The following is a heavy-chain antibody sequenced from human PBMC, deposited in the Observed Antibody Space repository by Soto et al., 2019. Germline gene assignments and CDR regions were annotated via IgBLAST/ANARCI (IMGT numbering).Heavy chain of an antibody. D-gene: IGHD1-20*01. CDR2: MSGTSGTT. J-gene: IGHJ4*02. V-gene: IGHV3-23*01. CDR1: GFSFSSYA. Sequence: PGGSLRLSCAASGFSFSSYAMSWVRQAPGKGLGWVSTMSGTSGTTYYADSVKGRFTISRDNSENTLFLQMNSLRAEDTAIYYCAKEYNWNDYFDFWGQGTPVTVSS. CDR3: AKEYNWNDYFDF.